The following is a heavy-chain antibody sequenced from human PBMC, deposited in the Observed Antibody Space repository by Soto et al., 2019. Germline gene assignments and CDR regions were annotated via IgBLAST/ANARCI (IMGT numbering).Heavy chain of an antibody. CDR1: GFTFSTYG. Sequence: QVQVVESGGGVVQPGRSLRLSCAASGFTFSTYGMHWVRQAPGKGLEWVALIWPDGSNKYYADSVKGRFTISRDNSKKTLYLQMNSLRAEDTAVYHCVRVFDTYYFDLWGQGNMVTVSS. CDR3: VRVFDTYYFDL. V-gene: IGHV3-33*01. D-gene: IGHD3-9*01. CDR2: IWPDGSNK. J-gene: IGHJ4*02.